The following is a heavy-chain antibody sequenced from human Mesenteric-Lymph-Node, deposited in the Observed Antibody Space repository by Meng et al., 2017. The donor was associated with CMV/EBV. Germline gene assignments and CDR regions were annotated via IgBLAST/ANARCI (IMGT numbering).Heavy chain of an antibody. CDR3: ARDTVGLRVEFDY. D-gene: IGHD3-3*01. J-gene: IGHJ4*02. CDR2: ISYSGST. CDR1: GGSVSGGSYY. Sequence: SETLSLTCTVSGGSVSGGSYYWSWIRQPPGKGLEWIGYISYSGSTNYNPSLNSRVTISVDTSKNQFSLKLGSVTAADTAVYYCARDTVGLRVEFDYWGQGTLVTVSS. V-gene: IGHV4-61*01.